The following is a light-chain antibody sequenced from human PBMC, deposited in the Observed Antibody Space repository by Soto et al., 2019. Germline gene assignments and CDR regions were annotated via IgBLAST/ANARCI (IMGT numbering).Light chain of an antibody. CDR2: WAS. Sequence: DIVMTQSPDSLAVSLGGAATINCKSSQSVFYISNNKNYLAWYQQKPGQPPKLLIYWASTRESGVPDRFSGSGSGTDFTLTISSLQAEDVAVYYCQQYYTTPYTFGQGTKLEIK. J-gene: IGKJ2*01. CDR1: QSVFYISNNKNY. CDR3: QQYYTTPYT. V-gene: IGKV4-1*01.